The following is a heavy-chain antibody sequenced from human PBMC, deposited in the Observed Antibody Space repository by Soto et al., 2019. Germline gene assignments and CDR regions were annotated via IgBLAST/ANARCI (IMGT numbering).Heavy chain of an antibody. Sequence: GASVKVSCKASGGTFSSYAISWVRQAPGQGLEWMGGIIPIFGTANYAQKFQGRVTITADESTSTAYMELSSLRSEDTAVYYCARHTPGYYDSSGYYYVLGPADYWGQGTLVTVS. J-gene: IGHJ4*02. D-gene: IGHD3-22*01. CDR1: GGTFSSYA. CDR3: ARHTPGYYDSSGYYYVLGPADY. CDR2: IIPIFGTA. V-gene: IGHV1-69*13.